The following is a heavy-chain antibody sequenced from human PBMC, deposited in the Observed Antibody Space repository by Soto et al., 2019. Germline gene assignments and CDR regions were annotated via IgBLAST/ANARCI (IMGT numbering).Heavy chain of an antibody. V-gene: IGHV1-18*01. CDR1: GYTFTSYG. D-gene: IGHD6-19*01. Sequence: ASVKVSCKASGYTFTSYGISWVRQAPGQGLEWMGWISAYNGNTNYAQKLQGRVTMTTDTSTSTAYMELRSLRSDDTAVYYCARASSGWVILNWIDPWGQGIRVTVSS. J-gene: IGHJ5*02. CDR3: ARASSGWVILNWIDP. CDR2: ISAYNGNT.